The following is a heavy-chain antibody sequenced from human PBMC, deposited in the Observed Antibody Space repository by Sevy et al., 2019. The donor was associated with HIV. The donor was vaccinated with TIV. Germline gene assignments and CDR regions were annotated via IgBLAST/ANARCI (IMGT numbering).Heavy chain of an antibody. J-gene: IGHJ4*02. CDR1: GFTFTRYA. CDR2: ISGSGDIT. V-gene: IGHV3-23*01. Sequence: WGSLRLSCAASGFTFTRYAMAWVRQTPGKGLEWVSTISGSGDITHSADSVKGRFTISRDNSKNTLFLQMNGLRAEDTAFYYCAKDRSDGPFDYWGQGTLVTVSS. CDR3: AKDRSDGPFDY.